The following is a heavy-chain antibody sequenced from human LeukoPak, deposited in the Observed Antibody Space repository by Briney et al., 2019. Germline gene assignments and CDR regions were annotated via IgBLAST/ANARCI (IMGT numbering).Heavy chain of an antibody. CDR1: GGSISSGGYS. Sequence: KPSETLSLTCTVSGGSISSGGYSWSWIRQHPGKGLEWIGYIYYSGSTYYNPSLKSRVTISVDTSKNQFSLKLSSVTAADTAVYYCARVELLPRRNYWYFDLWGRGTLVTVSS. CDR3: ARVELLPRRNYWYFDL. V-gene: IGHV4-31*03. D-gene: IGHD1-26*01. J-gene: IGHJ2*01. CDR2: IYYSGST.